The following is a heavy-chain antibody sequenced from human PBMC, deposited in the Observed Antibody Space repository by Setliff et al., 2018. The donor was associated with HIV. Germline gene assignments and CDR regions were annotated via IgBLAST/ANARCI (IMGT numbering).Heavy chain of an antibody. J-gene: IGHJ4*02. CDR1: GYTFTNYF. D-gene: IGHD3-16*01. Sequence: EASVKVSCKASGYTFTNYFMHWVRQAPGQGLEWMGIIDPSGASTSYAQKFQGRLTMTRDTSTSTVYMELSSLRSEDTAVYYCARAVASKNIRGKYYFDYWGQGTLVTVSS. V-gene: IGHV1-46*01. CDR3: ARAVASKNIRGKYYFDY. CDR2: IDPSGAST.